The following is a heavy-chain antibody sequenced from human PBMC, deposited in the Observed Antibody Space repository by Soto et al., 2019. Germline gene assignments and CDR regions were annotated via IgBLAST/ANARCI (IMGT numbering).Heavy chain of an antibody. CDR2: FDPEDGEA. CDR3: ATPFSHYCSSTSCHNY. J-gene: IGHJ4*02. D-gene: IGHD2-2*02. CDR1: GYTLTELS. V-gene: IGHV1-24*01. Sequence: ASVKVSCKVSGYTLTELSMHWVRQAPGKGLEWMGGFDPEDGEAIYAQKFQGRVTMTEDTSTDTAYMELSSLRSEDTAVYYCATPFSHYCSSTSCHNYWGQGTLVTVSS.